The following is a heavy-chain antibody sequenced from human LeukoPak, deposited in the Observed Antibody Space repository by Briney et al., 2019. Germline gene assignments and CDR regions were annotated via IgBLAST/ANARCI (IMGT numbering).Heavy chain of an antibody. D-gene: IGHD4/OR15-4a*01. CDR3: ARRAGAYSHPYDY. J-gene: IGHJ4*02. Sequence: PGGSLRLSCTVSGFTVSSNSWSWVRQAPGKGLEWVSFIYSGGSTHYSDSVKGRFTISRDNSKNTLYLQMNSLRAEDTAVYYCARRAGAYSHPYDYWGQGTQVTVSS. CDR1: GFTVSSNS. CDR2: IYSGGST. V-gene: IGHV3-53*01.